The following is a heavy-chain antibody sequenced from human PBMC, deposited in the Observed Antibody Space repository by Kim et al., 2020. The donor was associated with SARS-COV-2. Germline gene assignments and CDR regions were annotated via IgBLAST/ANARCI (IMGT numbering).Heavy chain of an antibody. CDR2: IYYSGST. CDR3: ARDYYDSSGYYYYGMDV. D-gene: IGHD3-22*01. Sequence: SETLSLTCTVSGGSISSYYWSWIRQPPGKGLEWIGYIYYSGSTNYNPSLKSRVTISVDTSKNQFSLKLSSVTAADTAVYYCARDYYDSSGYYYYGMDVWGQGTTVTVSS. J-gene: IGHJ6*02. CDR1: GGSISSYY. V-gene: IGHV4-59*13.